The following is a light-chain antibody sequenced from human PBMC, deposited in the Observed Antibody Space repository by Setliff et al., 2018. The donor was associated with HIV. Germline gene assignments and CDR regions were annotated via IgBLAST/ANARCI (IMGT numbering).Light chain of an antibody. V-gene: IGLV2-14*03. J-gene: IGLJ3*02. Sequence: QSALTQPASVSGSHGQSITISCTGTSSDVGSYNYVSWYQQHPGKAPKLVLYDVSNRPSGVSNRFSGSKSGNTASLTISGLQVEDEADYYCSSYTSTNTLVFGGGTKVTVL. CDR1: SSDVGSYNY. CDR2: DVS. CDR3: SSYTSTNTLV.